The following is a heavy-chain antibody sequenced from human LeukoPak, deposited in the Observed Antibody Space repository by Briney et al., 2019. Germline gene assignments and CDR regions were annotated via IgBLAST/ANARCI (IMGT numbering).Heavy chain of an antibody. V-gene: IGHV1-8*03. CDR3: ARSARGGFDY. CDR1: GYTFTSYD. D-gene: IGHD6-6*01. J-gene: IGHJ4*02. CDR2: MNPNSGNT. Sequence: ASVRVSCKASGYTFTSYDINWVRQSTGQGLEWMGWMNPNSGNTGYAQKFQGRVTITRNTSISTAYMELSSLRSEDTAVYYCARSARGGFDYWGQGTLVTVSS.